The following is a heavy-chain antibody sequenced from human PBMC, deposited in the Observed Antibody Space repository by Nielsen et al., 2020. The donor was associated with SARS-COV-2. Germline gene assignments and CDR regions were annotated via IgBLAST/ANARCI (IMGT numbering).Heavy chain of an antibody. Sequence: GESLKISCAASGFTFSSYNMNWVRRAPGKGLEWVSYISSSRSTIYYADSVKGRFTISRDNAKNSLYLQMNSLRAEDTAVYYCARELYNVVPQAFDIWGQGTMVTVSS. D-gene: IGHD2-21*01. CDR2: ISSSRSTI. V-gene: IGHV3-48*01. J-gene: IGHJ3*02. CDR1: GFTFSSYN. CDR3: ARELYNVVPQAFDI.